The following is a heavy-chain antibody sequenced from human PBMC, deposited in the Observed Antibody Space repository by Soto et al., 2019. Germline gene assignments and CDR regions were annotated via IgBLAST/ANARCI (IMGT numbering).Heavy chain of an antibody. CDR1: GFTFSSYA. J-gene: IGHJ4*02. Sequence: PGGSLRLSCVASGFTFSSYAMHWVRQAPGKWLEWVAVISYDGSNKYYADSVKGRFTISRDNSKNTLYLQMNSLRAEDTAVYYCARDRQYSSSWLDYWAQGTLVTVSS. CDR2: ISYDGSNK. V-gene: IGHV3-30-3*01. D-gene: IGHD6-13*01. CDR3: ARDRQYSSSWLDY.